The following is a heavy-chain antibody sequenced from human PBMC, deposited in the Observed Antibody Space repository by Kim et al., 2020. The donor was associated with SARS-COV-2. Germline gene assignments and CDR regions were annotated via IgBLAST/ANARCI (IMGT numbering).Heavy chain of an antibody. J-gene: IGHJ5*02. CDR1: GGSISSSSYY. CDR2: IYYSGST. CDR3: ARGYYDSSGYYFPNWFDP. V-gene: IGHV4-39*07. Sequence: SETLSLTCTVSGGSISSSSYYWGWIRQPPGKGLEWIGSIYYSGSTYYNPSLKSRVTISVDTSKNQFSLKLSSVTAADTTVYYCARGYYDSSGYYFPNWFDPWGQGTLVTVSS. D-gene: IGHD3-22*01.